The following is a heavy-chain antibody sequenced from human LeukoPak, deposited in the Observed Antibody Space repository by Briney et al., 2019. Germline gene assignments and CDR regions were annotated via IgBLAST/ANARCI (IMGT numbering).Heavy chain of an antibody. CDR3: ARVDGYSYGDAFDI. CDR1: GGSISRGSYY. CDR2: IYNSGST. Sequence: SETLSLTCSVSGGSISRGSYYWNWIRQPAGKGLEWMGRIYNSGSTNYNPSLKSRVTISVDTSKNQFSLKLSSVTAADTAVYYCARVDGYSYGDAFDIWGQGTMVTVSS. D-gene: IGHD5-18*01. J-gene: IGHJ3*02. V-gene: IGHV4-61*02.